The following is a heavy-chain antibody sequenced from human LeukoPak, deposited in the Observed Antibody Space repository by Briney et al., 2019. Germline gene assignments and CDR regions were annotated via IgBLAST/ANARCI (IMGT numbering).Heavy chain of an antibody. CDR3: ARHLQLGSSWYYYNAPDNWFDP. CDR2: ITSSGSII. CDR1: GFTFSDYY. V-gene: IGHV3-11*01. J-gene: IGHJ5*02. Sequence: GGSLRLSCAASGFTFSDYYMTWIRQAPGKGLEWVSYITSSGSIIYYADSVKGRFTISRDNAKNSLYLQMNSLRAEDTAVYYCARHLQLGSSWYYYNAPDNWFDPWGQGTLVTVSS. D-gene: IGHD6-13*01.